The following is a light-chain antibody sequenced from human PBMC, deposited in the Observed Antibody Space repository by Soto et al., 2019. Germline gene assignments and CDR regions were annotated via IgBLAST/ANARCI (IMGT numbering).Light chain of an antibody. Sequence: IQLPQSPSFLSASLGDRFTVTCRASQDMNTYIAWYQHTPGKAPKLLIYGASTLQSGVPARFSGSESGAVFTLRISSLQPEDFATYYCQQLNSYPLTFGGGTKVDIK. CDR1: QDMNTY. CDR3: QQLNSYPLT. CDR2: GAS. V-gene: IGKV1-9*01. J-gene: IGKJ4*01.